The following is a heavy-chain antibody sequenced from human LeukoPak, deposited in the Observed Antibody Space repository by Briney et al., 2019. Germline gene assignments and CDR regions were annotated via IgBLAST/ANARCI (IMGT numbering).Heavy chain of an antibody. CDR1: GFTFSDYY. J-gene: IGHJ6*03. CDR3: ARSTVTDFYYYYYYMDV. Sequence: GGSLRLSCAASGFTFSDYYMSWIRQAPGKGLEWVSYISSSGSTIYYADSVKGRFTISRDNAKNSLYLQMNSLRAEDTAVYYCARSTVTDFYYYYYYMDVWGKGTTVTVSS. V-gene: IGHV3-11*04. CDR2: ISSSGSTI. D-gene: IGHD4-17*01.